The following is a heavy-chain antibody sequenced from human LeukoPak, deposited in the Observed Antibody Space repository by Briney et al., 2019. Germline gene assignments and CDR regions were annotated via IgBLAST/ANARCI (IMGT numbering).Heavy chain of an antibody. Sequence: GGSLRLSCAASGFTVSSNYMSWVRQAPGKGLEWVSDIYSGGSTYYADSVKGRFTISRDNSKNTLYLQMNSLRAEDTAVYYCAVEYYCSGGSCYTGNFDYWGQGTLVTVSS. V-gene: IGHV3-66*01. J-gene: IGHJ4*02. CDR2: IYSGGST. CDR1: GFTVSSNY. CDR3: AVEYYCSGGSCYTGNFDY. D-gene: IGHD2-15*01.